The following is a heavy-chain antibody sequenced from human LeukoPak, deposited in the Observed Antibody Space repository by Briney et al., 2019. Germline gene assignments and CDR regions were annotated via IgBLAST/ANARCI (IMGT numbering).Heavy chain of an antibody. V-gene: IGHV4-39*01. CDR1: GDSITSREYY. Sequence: SETLSLTCSVSGDSITSREYYWGWIRQPPGKGLEWIGNIYYSGKTFYHPLLKSRVTISVDPSRTQFSLMLTSVTAADTGVYFCARLAGGILRNYYYIDVWGSGTTVIVSS. CDR3: ARLAGGILRNYYYIDV. D-gene: IGHD2/OR15-2a*01. J-gene: IGHJ6*03. CDR2: IYYSGKT.